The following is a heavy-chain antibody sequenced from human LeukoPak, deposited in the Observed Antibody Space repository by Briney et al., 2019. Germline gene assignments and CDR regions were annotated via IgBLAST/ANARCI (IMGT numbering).Heavy chain of an antibody. D-gene: IGHD6-13*01. V-gene: IGHV4-31*03. CDR2: IYYSGST. CDR3: ASFIAAGDWYFDL. Sequence: SETLSLTCTVSGGSISSGGYYWSWIRQHPGKGLEWIGYIYYSGSTYYNPSLKSRVTISVDTSKNQFSLKLSSVTAADTAVYYCASFIAAGDWYFDLWGRGTLVTVSS. J-gene: IGHJ2*01. CDR1: GGSISSGGYY.